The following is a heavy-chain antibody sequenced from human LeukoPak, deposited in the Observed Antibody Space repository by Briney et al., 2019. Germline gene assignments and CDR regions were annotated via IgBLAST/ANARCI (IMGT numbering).Heavy chain of an antibody. Sequence: ASVKVSCMASGYCFGTYFMHWVRQAPGQGLEWVGVINPSGDGTNYAQKFQGRVTITADKSTSTAYMELSSLRSEDTAVYYCAGSNWNVPDYYYGMDVWGQGTTVTVSS. D-gene: IGHD1-1*01. V-gene: IGHV1-46*01. CDR3: AGSNWNVPDYYYGMDV. CDR2: INPSGDGT. CDR1: GYCFGTYF. J-gene: IGHJ6*02.